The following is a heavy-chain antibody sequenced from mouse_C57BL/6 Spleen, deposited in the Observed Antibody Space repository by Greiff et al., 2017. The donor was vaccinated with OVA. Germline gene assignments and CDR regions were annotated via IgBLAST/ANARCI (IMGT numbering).Heavy chain of an antibody. V-gene: IGHV5-4*01. D-gene: IGHD1-1*01. CDR3: AREGDGSSWYFDV. CDR1: GFTFSSYA. Sequence: DVKLVESGGGLVKPGGSLKLSCAASGFTFSSYAMSWVRQTPEKRLEWVATISDGGSYTYYPDNVKGRFTISRDNAKNNLYLQMSHLKSEDTAMYYCAREGDGSSWYFDVWGTGTTVTVSS. J-gene: IGHJ1*03. CDR2: ISDGGSYT.